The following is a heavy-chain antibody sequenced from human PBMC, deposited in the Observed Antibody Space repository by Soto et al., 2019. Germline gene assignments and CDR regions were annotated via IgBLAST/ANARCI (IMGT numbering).Heavy chain of an antibody. J-gene: IGHJ4*02. CDR2: ISSDGSST. CDR1: GFTFSSYW. Sequence: EVQLVESGGDLVQPGGSLRLSCAASGFTFSSYWMHWVRQVPGKGLVWVSRISSDGSSTNYADSVRGRFIISRDNAKNTLYLQVNSLRVEDTAVYYCARGTVRDHDFGDNWGQGSLVAVSS. V-gene: IGHV3-74*01. D-gene: IGHD4-17*01. CDR3: ARGTVRDHDFGDN.